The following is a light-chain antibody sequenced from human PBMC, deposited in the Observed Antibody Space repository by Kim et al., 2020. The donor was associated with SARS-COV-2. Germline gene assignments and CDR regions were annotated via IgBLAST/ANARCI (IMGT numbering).Light chain of an antibody. Sequence: SSELTQDPAVSVALGQTVRITCQGDSLRSYYASWYQQKSGQAPVLVIYGKSSRPSGIPDRFSGFTSGNTASLTITGAQAEDEADYYCNCRDSSGNSWVFGGGTQLTVL. J-gene: IGLJ3*02. CDR3: NCRDSSGNSWV. CDR1: SLRSYY. V-gene: IGLV3-19*01. CDR2: GKS.